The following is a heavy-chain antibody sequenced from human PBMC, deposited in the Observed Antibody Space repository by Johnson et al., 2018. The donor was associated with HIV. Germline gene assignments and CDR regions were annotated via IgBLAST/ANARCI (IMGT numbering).Heavy chain of an antibody. CDR2: IRSKAYGGTT. CDR1: GFTFGDYA. V-gene: IGHV3-49*04. J-gene: IGHJ3*02. D-gene: IGHD3-16*02. Sequence: VQLVESGGGLVQPGRSLRLSCTASGFTFGDYAMSWVRQAPGKGLEWVGFIRSKAYGGTTEYAASVKGRFTISRDDSKSIAYLQMNSLKTEDTAVYYCTRYDYVWGSYRYPGYDAFDIWGQGTMVTVSS. CDR3: TRYDYVWGSYRYPGYDAFDI.